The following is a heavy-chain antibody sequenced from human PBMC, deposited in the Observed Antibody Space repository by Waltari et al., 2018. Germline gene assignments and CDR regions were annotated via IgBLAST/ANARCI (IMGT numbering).Heavy chain of an antibody. CDR1: GYIFTDFY. CDR3: ARAGSTLIWGVAE. CDR2: VNPNGGRA. J-gene: IGHJ4*02. D-gene: IGHD2-2*01. Sequence: QVQLVQSGAEVKKPGASVKVSCKASGYIFTDFYIHWVRQAPGQGLEWMGTVNPNGGRATYEQKLQDRVNMTRDTSTSTVYMELSRLRSEDTAVYYCARAGSTLIWGVAEWGQGTLVTVSS. V-gene: IGHV1-46*04.